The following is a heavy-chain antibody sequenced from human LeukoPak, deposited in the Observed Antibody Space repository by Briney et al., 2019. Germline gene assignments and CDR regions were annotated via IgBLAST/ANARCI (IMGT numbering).Heavy chain of an antibody. V-gene: IGHV3-23*01. D-gene: IGHD6-19*01. J-gene: IGHJ5*02. CDR2: ISGSGASS. CDR1: GFTFSSYA. CDR3: AKVSEQWLVPNWFDP. Sequence: GGSLRLSCAAYGFTFSSYAMSWVRQAPGKGLEWVSAISGSGASSYYADSVKGRFTISRDNSKNTQYLQMNSLRAEDTAVYYCAKVSEQWLVPNWFDPWGQGTLVTVSS.